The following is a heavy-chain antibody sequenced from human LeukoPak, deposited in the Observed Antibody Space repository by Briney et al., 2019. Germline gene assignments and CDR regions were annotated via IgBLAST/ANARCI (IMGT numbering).Heavy chain of an antibody. CDR2: IIQDGVVK. Sequence: PGGSLRLSCAAPGFSFSSYWMCWVPAAPGGGRGWVANIIQDGVVKYYVDSVKGRFTISRDNAKSSLYLQINSLRAEDTGVYYCAIVDVGSWSRFYSYFYMDVWGKGTTVSVSS. CDR3: AIVDVGSWSRFYSYFYMDV. D-gene: IGHD6-13*01. J-gene: IGHJ6*03. CDR1: GFSFSSYW. V-gene: IGHV3-7*02.